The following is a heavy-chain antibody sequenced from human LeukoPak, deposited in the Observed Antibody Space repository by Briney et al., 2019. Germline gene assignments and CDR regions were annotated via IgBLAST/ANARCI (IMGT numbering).Heavy chain of an antibody. CDR3: AKDKQWLVPGDY. J-gene: IGHJ4*02. V-gene: IGHV3-23*01. CDR1: GFTFSSYG. CDR2: ISGSGGST. D-gene: IGHD6-19*01. Sequence: GGSLRLSCAASGFTFSSYGMSWVRQAPGKGLEWVSAISGSGGSTYYADSVKGRFTISRDNSKNTLHLQMNSLRAEDTAVYYCAKDKQWLVPGDYWGQGTLVTVSS.